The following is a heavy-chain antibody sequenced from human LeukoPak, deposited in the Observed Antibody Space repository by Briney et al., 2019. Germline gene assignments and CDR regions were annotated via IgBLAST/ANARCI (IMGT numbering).Heavy chain of an antibody. Sequence: SETLSLTCTVSGGSISSGGYYWSWIRQPPGKGLEWIGYIYHSGSTYYNPSLKSRVTISVDRSKNQFPLKLSSVTAADTAVYYCARGSSWYRSWGQGTLVTVSS. CDR1: GGSISSGGYY. V-gene: IGHV4-30-2*01. CDR2: IYHSGST. CDR3: ARGSSWYRS. D-gene: IGHD6-13*01. J-gene: IGHJ5*02.